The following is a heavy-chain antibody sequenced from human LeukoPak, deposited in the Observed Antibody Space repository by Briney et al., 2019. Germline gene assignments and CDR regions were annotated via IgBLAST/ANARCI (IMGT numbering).Heavy chain of an antibody. J-gene: IGHJ4*02. CDR3: SRGPPSYYAGGGYYFFDY. Sequence: GSLRLSCAASGFAFSGYTVTWVRQPPGKGLEWIGEISHSGSPNYNPSLKSRVTTSVDTSKNQFSLELSSVTAADTAVYYCSRGPPSYYAGGGYYFFDYWGQGTLVTVSS. V-gene: IGHV4-34*01. D-gene: IGHD3-22*01. CDR2: ISHSGSP. CDR1: GFAFSGYT.